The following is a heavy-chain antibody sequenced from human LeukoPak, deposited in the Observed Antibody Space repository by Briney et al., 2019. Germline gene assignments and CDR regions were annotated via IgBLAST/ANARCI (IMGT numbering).Heavy chain of an antibody. Sequence: GGSLRLSCAASGFTFSNAWMNWVRQAPGKGLEWVGRIKSKTDGGTTDYAAPVKGRFTISRDDSKNTLYLQMNSLKTEDTAVYYCTTDPGSGSYYPDYWGQGTLVTVSS. CDR2: IKSKTDGGTT. CDR3: TTDPGSGSYYPDY. J-gene: IGHJ4*02. V-gene: IGHV3-15*07. CDR1: GFTFSNAW. D-gene: IGHD3-10*01.